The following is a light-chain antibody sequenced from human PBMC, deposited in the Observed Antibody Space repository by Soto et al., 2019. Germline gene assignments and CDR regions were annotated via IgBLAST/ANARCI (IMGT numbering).Light chain of an antibody. Sequence: DIQMTQSPSSLSASVGDRVTITCRASQIINSYLNWYQKKPGKAPKLLIYAASSLHSGVPTRFRGSESGTDFTLTICSLQPEDVATYYCQQRGTFGLGTKVEI. V-gene: IGKV1-39*01. CDR2: AAS. CDR3: QQRGT. CDR1: QIINSY. J-gene: IGKJ1*01.